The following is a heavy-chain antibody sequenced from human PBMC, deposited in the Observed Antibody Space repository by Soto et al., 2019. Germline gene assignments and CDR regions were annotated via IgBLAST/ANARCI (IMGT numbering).Heavy chain of an antibody. Sequence: QVQLVQSGAEEKKPGASVKVSCKASGYTFTSYAMHWVRQAPGQRLEWMGWVNAGNGNTKYSQKFQGRVTITRDTCASTAYMALSSLRSEDTAVYYCARAWVVVTAPDYWGQGTLVTVSS. CDR2: VNAGNGNT. CDR3: ARAWVVVTAPDY. J-gene: IGHJ4*02. V-gene: IGHV1-3*05. CDR1: GYTFTSYA. D-gene: IGHD2-21*02.